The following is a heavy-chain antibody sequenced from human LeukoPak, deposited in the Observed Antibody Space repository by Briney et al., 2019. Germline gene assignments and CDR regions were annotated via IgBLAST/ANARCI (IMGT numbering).Heavy chain of an antibody. CDR2: IYPGDSDT. V-gene: IGHV5-51*01. CDR3: ARLSYSSSWYWGGPYYFDY. Sequence: GESLKISCKGSGYSFTSYWIGWVRQMPGKGLEWMGIIYPGDSDTRYSPSFQGQVTISADKSISTAYLQWSSLKPSDTAMYYCARLSYSSSWYWGGPYYFDYWGQGTLVTVSS. D-gene: IGHD6-13*01. J-gene: IGHJ4*02. CDR1: GYSFTSYW.